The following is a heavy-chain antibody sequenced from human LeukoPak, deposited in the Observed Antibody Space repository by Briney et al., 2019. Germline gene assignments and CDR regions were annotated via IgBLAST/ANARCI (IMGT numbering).Heavy chain of an antibody. CDR3: ARGARGSYSS. D-gene: IGHD1-26*01. V-gene: IGHV4-59*08. Sequence: PSETLSLTFTVSGXSISSYYWSWIGQPPGKGLEWIGYIYYSGSTNYNPSLKRRVTISVATSKNQFSLKLSSVTAADTAVYYCARGARGSYSSWGQGTLVTVSS. J-gene: IGHJ5*02. CDR2: IYYSGST. CDR1: GXSISSYY.